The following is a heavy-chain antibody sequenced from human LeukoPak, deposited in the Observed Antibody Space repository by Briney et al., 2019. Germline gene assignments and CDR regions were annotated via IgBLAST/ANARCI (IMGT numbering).Heavy chain of an antibody. CDR3: ARDGAVNYGSGIDY. J-gene: IGHJ4*02. Sequence: GGSLRLSCAASGFTFSSYGMHWVRQAPGKGLEWVAVIWYDGSNKYYADSVKGRFTISRDNSKNTLYLQMNSLRAEGTAVYYCARDGAVNYGSGIDYWGQGTLVTVSS. CDR1: GFTFSSYG. D-gene: IGHD3-10*01. V-gene: IGHV3-33*01. CDR2: IWYDGSNK.